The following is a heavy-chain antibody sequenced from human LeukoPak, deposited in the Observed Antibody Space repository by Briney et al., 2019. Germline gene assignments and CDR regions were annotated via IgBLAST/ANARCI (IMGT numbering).Heavy chain of an antibody. Sequence: GGSLRLSCAASGFTFSSSWMSWVRQAPGKGLEWVANRKQDRSEKYYVDSVKGRFTISRDNAKNSLYLQMNSLRAEDTAVYYCVRDKVGFDYWGQGTLVTVSS. J-gene: IGHJ4*02. CDR2: RKQDRSEK. CDR3: VRDKVGFDY. CDR1: GFTFSSSW. V-gene: IGHV3-7*03.